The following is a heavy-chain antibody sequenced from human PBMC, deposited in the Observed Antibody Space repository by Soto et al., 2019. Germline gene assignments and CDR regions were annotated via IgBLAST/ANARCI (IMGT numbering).Heavy chain of an antibody. CDR3: ASLMGYGDYYYYYGVDV. V-gene: IGHV4-4*02. J-gene: IGHJ6*02. D-gene: IGHD4-17*01. CDR1: GGSISSSNW. Sequence: PSETLSLTCAVSGGSISSSNWWSWVRQPPGEGLEWIGEIYHSGSTNYNPSLKSRVTISVDKSKNQFSLKLSSVTAADTAVYYCASLMGYGDYYYYYGVDVWGQGTTVTVSS. CDR2: IYHSGST.